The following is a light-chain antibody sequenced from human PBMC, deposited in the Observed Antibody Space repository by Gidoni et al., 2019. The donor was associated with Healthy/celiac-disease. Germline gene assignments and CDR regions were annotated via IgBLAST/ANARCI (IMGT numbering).Light chain of an antibody. CDR2: AAS. Sequence: DIQLTQSPSFLSASVGDRVTITCLASQGISSYLAWYQQKPGKGPKLLIYAASTLQSGVPSRFSGSGSGTEFTLTISSRQHEHFATYVCQQLNSYPPLFTFXPXTKVDIK. V-gene: IGKV1-9*01. CDR3: QQLNSYPPLFT. J-gene: IGKJ3*01. CDR1: QGISSY.